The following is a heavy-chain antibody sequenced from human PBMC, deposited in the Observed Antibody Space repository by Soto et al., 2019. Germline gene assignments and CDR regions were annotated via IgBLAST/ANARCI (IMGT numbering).Heavy chain of an antibody. Sequence: ASVKVSCKTSGYTFSNYAISWVRQAPGQGLEWMGWASPYNGNANYTEKFQGRVSMTTDTSTTTAYMELTSLTSDDTAIYYCARAISIRMAAYAYSGQGTLFTVSS. CDR3: ARAISIRMAAYAY. CDR2: ASPYNGNA. D-gene: IGHD2-2*01. J-gene: IGHJ4*02. V-gene: IGHV1-18*04. CDR1: GYTFSNYA.